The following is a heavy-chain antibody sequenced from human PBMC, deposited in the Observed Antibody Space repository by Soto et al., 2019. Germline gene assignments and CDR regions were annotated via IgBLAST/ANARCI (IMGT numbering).Heavy chain of an antibody. CDR3: AREDVVVPAAIPTYYYYGMDV. D-gene: IGHD2-2*01. CDR1: GFTFSSYA. V-gene: IGHV3-30-3*01. J-gene: IGHJ6*02. Sequence: VGSLRLSCAASGFTFSSYAMHWVRQAPGKGLEWVAVISYDGSNKYYADSVKGRFTICRDNSKNTLYLQMNSLRAEDTAVYYCAREDVVVPAAIPTYYYYGMDVWGQGTTVTVSS. CDR2: ISYDGSNK.